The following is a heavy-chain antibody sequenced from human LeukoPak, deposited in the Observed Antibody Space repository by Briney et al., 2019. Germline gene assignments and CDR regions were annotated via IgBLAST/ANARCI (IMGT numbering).Heavy chain of an antibody. D-gene: IGHD5-12*01. CDR1: GFTVSSNY. J-gene: IGHJ4*02. V-gene: IGHV3-53*01. CDR2: IYSGGST. Sequence: GGSLRLSCAASGFTVSSNYMSWARQAPGKGLEWVSVIYSGGSTYYADSVKGRFNISRDNSKNTLNLQMNSLRAEDTAIYYCAKEAEMATIWELGFDYWGQGTLVTVSS. CDR3: AKEAEMATIWELGFDY.